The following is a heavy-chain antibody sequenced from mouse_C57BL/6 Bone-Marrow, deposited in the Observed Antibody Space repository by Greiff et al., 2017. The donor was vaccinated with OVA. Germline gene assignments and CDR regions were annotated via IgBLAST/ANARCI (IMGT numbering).Heavy chain of an antibody. CDR2: ISDGGSYT. Sequence: EVKLQESGGGLVKPGGSLKLSCAASGFTFSSYAMSWVRQTPEKRLEWVATISDGGSYTYYPDNVKGRFTISRDNAKNNLYLQMSHLKSEDTAMYYCARDLFITTVVAPYYAMDYWGQGTSVTVSS. V-gene: IGHV5-4*01. CDR1: GFTFSSYA. J-gene: IGHJ4*01. CDR3: ARDLFITTVVAPYYAMDY. D-gene: IGHD1-1*01.